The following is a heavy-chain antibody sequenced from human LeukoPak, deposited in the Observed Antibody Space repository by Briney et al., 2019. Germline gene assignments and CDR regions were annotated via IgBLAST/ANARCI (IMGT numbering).Heavy chain of an antibody. Sequence: SQTLSLTCTVSGGSISSGGYYWSWIRQHPGKGLEWIGYIYYSGSTYYNPSLKSRFTISVDTSKNTFSLKLSSVTAADTAVYXXXXXXXXAAGTGSVGWFDPWGQGTLVTVSS. D-gene: IGHD6-13*01. CDR1: GGSISSGGYY. CDR2: IYYSGST. V-gene: IGHV4-31*03. CDR3: XXXXXXAAGTGSVGWFDP. J-gene: IGHJ5*02.